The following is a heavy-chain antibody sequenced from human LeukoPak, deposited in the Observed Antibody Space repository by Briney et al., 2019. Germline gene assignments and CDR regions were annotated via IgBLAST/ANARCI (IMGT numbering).Heavy chain of an antibody. J-gene: IGHJ4*02. CDR1: GFTFSSYG. CDR3: AKAWDTVATIGAFDY. CDR2: ISYDGSNK. D-gene: IGHD5-12*01. V-gene: IGHV3-30*18. Sequence: PGRSLRLSCAASGFTFSSYGMHWVRQAPGKGLEWVAVISYDGSNKYYADSVKGRFTISRDNSKNTLYLQMNSLRAEDTAVYYCAKAWDTVATIGAFDYWGQGTLVTVSS.